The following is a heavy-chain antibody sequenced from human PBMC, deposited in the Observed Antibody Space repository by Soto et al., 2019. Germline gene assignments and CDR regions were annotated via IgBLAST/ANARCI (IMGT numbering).Heavy chain of an antibody. CDR1: GFNFRTHW. CDR3: AGGSY. Sequence: EMQLVEAGGGLVQPGGSLRLSCAASGFNFRTHWMNWVRQAPGKGLEREANLNQDGSEKYYVDSVKGRFTISRDNAKNSLSLQMNRLRAADTAVYYFAGGSYWGQGTLVTVSS. CDR2: LNQDGSEK. J-gene: IGHJ4*02. V-gene: IGHV3-7*01.